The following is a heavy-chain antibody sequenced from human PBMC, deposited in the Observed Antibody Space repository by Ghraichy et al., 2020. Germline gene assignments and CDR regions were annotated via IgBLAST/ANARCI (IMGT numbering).Heavy chain of an antibody. CDR1: GFTFSSYA. D-gene: IGHD2-2*01. CDR2: ISDGGGRT. CDR3: AKVRGGSYCTSTTCPYMDV. Sequence: GGSLRLSCAASGFTFSSYAMSWVSQAPRKGLEWVSTISDGGGRTYYADSVRGRFTISRDNSKNTLYLQMNSLRAEDTAVFYCAKVRGGSYCTSTTCPYMDVWGKGTTVTVSS. V-gene: IGHV3-23*01. J-gene: IGHJ6*03.